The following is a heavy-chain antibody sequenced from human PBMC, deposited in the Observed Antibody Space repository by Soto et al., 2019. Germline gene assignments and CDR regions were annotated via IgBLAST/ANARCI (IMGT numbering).Heavy chain of an antibody. J-gene: IGHJ3*01. CDR3: AAELYSGRRCCSFDF. CDR2: IVVGSGTT. D-gene: IGHD2-15*01. CDR1: GFTFSNSA. Sequence: SVKVSCKTSGFTFSNSAVQWVREARGQGLEGITWIVVGSGTTNYAQNLQGRDTITRDMSTSTVYMELSRLRSEDTAVYYSAAELYSGRRCCSFDFWGQGTMVTVSS. V-gene: IGHV1-58*01.